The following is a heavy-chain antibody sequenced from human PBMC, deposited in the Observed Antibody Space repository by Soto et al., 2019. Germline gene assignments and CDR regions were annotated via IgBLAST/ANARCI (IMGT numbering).Heavy chain of an antibody. CDR2: IIPIFGTA. V-gene: IGHV1-69*06. CDR1: GGTFSSYA. Sequence: SVKVSCKASGGTFSSYAISWVRQAPGQGLEWMGGIIPIFGTANYAQKFQGRVTITADKSTSTAYMELSSLRSEDTAVYYCARSYDFWSGYYFGYYYGMDVWGQGTTVT. CDR3: ARSYDFWSGYYFGYYYGMDV. J-gene: IGHJ6*02. D-gene: IGHD3-3*01.